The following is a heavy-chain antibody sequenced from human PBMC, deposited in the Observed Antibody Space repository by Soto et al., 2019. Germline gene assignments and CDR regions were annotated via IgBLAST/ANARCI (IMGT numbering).Heavy chain of an antibody. J-gene: IGHJ4*02. CDR1: GVTFSSYA. Sequence: PGGSLRLSCAASGVTFSSYAMSWVRQAPGKGLEWVSVISSSGGSTYYADSVKGRFTISRDTSKTTLYLQMDSLRAEDTAVYYCAKGEVRGIIPSYFDYWGLGTLVTVSS. CDR3: AKGEVRGIIPSYFDY. D-gene: IGHD3-10*01. CDR2: ISSSGGST. V-gene: IGHV3-23*01.